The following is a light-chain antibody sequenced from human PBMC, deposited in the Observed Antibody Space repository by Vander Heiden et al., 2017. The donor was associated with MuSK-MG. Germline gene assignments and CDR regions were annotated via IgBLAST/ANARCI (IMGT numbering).Light chain of an antibody. V-gene: IGKV1-6*01. Sequence: AIQMTQSPASLSASVGDRVTITCRASQGIRRDLGWYQQKSGRAPKVLIYAASNLQPGVPSRFSGNGSGADYTFTISSLQPEDVATYYCLQDYNYPRTFGHGTKVEIK. J-gene: IGKJ1*01. CDR3: LQDYNYPRT. CDR2: AAS. CDR1: QGIRRD.